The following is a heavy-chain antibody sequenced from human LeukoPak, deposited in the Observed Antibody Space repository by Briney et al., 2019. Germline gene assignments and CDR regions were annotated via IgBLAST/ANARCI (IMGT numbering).Heavy chain of an antibody. J-gene: IGHJ4*02. CDR3: ARNKKGDRYTYGHDY. CDR2: VGDGGGST. Sequence: GGTLRLSSAASGFTFSSYDMSWVRHAPGKGLEWVSGVGDGGGSTYYADSVNGRFTISRDNAKNSLYLQMNSLRAEETAVYYCARNKKGDRYTYGHDYWGQGTLVTVSS. D-gene: IGHD5-18*01. V-gene: IGHV3-23*01. CDR1: GFTFSSYD.